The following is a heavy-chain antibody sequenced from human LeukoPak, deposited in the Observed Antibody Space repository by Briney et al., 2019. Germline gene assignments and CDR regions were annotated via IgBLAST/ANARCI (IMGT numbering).Heavy chain of an antibody. D-gene: IGHD5-18*01. V-gene: IGHV4-34*01. Sequence: SETLSLTCAVYGGSFSGYYWSWIRQPPGKGLEWIGEINHSGSTNYNPSLKSRVTISVDTSKNQFSLKLSSVTAADTAVYYCARGTPEPGYSYGCYYYYYMDVWGKGTTVTVSS. CDR1: GGSFSGYY. CDR2: INHSGST. CDR3: ARGTPEPGYSYGCYYYYYMDV. J-gene: IGHJ6*03.